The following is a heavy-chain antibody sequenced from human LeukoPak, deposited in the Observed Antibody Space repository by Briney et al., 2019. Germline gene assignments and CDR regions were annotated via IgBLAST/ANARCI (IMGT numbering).Heavy chain of an antibody. J-gene: IGHJ4*02. CDR2: IYYNGNT. CDR1: GGSISSYC. Sequence: SETLSLTCTVSGGSISSYCWSWIRRPPGQGLEWIGYIYYNGNTNYNPSLKSRVTISVDTSKNQFSLNLSSVTAADTAVYYCARDTSGSYLDYWGQGTLVTVSS. D-gene: IGHD1-26*01. V-gene: IGHV4-59*01. CDR3: ARDTSGSYLDY.